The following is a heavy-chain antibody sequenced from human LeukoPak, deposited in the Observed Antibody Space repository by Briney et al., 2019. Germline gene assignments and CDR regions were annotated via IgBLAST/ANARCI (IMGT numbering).Heavy chain of an antibody. CDR2: IIPIFGTA. CDR1: GYTFTSYA. D-gene: IGHD2-2*01. J-gene: IGHJ4*02. V-gene: IGHV1-69*13. Sequence: SVKVSCKASGYTFTSYAMHWVRQAPGQGLEWMGGIIPIFGTANYAQRFQGRVTITADESTSTAYMELSSLRSEDTAVYYCAAVVPAVMGFFDYWGQGTLVTVSS. CDR3: AAVVPAVMGFFDY.